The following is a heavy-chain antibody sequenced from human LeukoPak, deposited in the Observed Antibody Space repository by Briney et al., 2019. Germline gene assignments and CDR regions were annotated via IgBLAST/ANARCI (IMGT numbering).Heavy chain of an antibody. CDR3: ARDRRGSFYTFDL. V-gene: IGHV4-59*01. CDR2: VSHRGAT. CDR1: GASINGFF. J-gene: IGHJ3*01. Sequence: PSETLSLTCSVSGASINGFFWNWLRQTPEKGLEWIGYVSHRGATTSNPTLKSRVSITIDTSKSQISLTMTSVTAADSALYYCARDRRGSFYTFDLWGPGT. D-gene: IGHD1-26*01.